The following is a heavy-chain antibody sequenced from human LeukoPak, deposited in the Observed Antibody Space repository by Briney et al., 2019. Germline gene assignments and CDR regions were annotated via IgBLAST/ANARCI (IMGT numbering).Heavy chain of an antibody. Sequence: GRSLRLSCVASGFTFSRYGMHWARQAPGKGLEWVAIIWYDGSNKYYADSVKGRFTISRDTSKNTLYMQMDSLRAEDTAVYYCASGDTTGYSGDAFNIWGQGTMVTVSS. D-gene: IGHD3-22*01. V-gene: IGHV3-33*03. J-gene: IGHJ3*02. CDR2: IWYDGSNK. CDR1: GFTFSRYG. CDR3: ASGDTTGYSGDAFNI.